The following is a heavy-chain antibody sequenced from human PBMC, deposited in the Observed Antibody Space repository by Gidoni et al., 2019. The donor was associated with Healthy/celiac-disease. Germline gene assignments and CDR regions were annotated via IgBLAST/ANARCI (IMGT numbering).Heavy chain of an antibody. CDR2: IWYDGSNK. D-gene: IGHD3-22*01. V-gene: IGHV3-33*01. J-gene: IGHJ4*02. CDR3: AREIVYDGGY. Sequence: QVQLVEAGGGVVQPGRSLRLPCAASGFHFSSNGMPWGRQAPGKGLEWVAVIWYDGSNKYYADSVKGRFTISRDNSKNTLYLQMNSLRAEDTAVYYCAREIVYDGGYWGQGTLVTVSS. CDR1: GFHFSSNG.